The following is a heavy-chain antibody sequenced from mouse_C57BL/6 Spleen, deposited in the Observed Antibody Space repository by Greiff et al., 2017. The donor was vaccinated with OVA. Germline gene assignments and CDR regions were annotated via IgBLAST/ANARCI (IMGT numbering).Heavy chain of an antibody. CDR2: IYPGSGNT. D-gene: IGHD1-1*02. V-gene: IGHV1-76*01. CDR3: ASYGDYFDY. J-gene: IGHJ2*01. CDR1: GYTFTDYY. Sequence: QVQLKQSGAELVRPGASVKLSCKASGYTFTDYYINWVKQRPGQGLEWIARIYPGSGNTYYNEKFKGKATLTAEKSSSTAYMQLSSLTSEDSAVYFCASYGDYFDYWGQGTTLTVSS.